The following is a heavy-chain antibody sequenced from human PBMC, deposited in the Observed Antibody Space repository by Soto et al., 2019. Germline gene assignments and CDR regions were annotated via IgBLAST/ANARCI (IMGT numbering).Heavy chain of an antibody. CDR3: ARRLNYGWFDP. V-gene: IGHV4-39*01. Sequence: SETLSLTCTVSGGSISSSSYYWGWIRQPPGKGLEWIGSIYYSGSTYYNPSLKSRVTISVDTSKNQFSLKLSSVTAADTAVYYCARRLNYGWFDPWGQGTLVTVSS. D-gene: IGHD1-7*01. CDR2: IYYSGST. CDR1: GGSISSSSYY. J-gene: IGHJ5*02.